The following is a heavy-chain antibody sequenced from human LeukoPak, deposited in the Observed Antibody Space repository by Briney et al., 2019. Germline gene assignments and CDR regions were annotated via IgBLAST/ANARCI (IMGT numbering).Heavy chain of an antibody. CDR3: ARRSDCSSTSCYPPYYYYMDV. D-gene: IGHD2-2*01. V-gene: IGHV1-69*05. Sequence: SVKVSCKASGGTFSSYAISWVRQAPGQGLEWMGGIIPIFGTANYAQKFQGRVTITTDESTSTAYMELSSLRSEDTAVYYCARRSDCSSTSCYPPYYYYMDVWGKGTTVTVSS. J-gene: IGHJ6*03. CDR1: GGTFSSYA. CDR2: IIPIFGTA.